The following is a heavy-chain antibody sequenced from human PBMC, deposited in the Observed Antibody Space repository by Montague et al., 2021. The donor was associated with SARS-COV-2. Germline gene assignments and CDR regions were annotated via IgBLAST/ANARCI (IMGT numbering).Heavy chain of an antibody. Sequence: SETLSLTCTVSGGSISSSSYYWGWIRQPPGKGLEWIGSIYYSGSTYYNPSLKSRVTISVDTSKNQFSLKLSSVTAADTAVYYCARHGKTSIAIVVVVMGYFDYWGQGTPVTVSS. CDR3: ARHGKTSIAIVVVVMGYFDY. CDR1: GGSISSSSYY. J-gene: IGHJ4*02. V-gene: IGHV4-39*01. D-gene: IGHD3-22*01. CDR2: IYYSGST.